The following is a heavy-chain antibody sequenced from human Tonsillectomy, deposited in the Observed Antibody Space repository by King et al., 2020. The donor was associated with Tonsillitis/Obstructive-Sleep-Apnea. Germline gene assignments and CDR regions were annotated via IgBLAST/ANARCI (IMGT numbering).Heavy chain of an antibody. D-gene: IGHD3-22*01. CDR1: GFTFGDYA. CDR3: TRVAYYYDSSGYEGWFDP. Sequence: VQLVESGGGLVQPGRPLRLSCTASGFTFGDYAMSWVRQAPGKGLEWVGFIRSKAYGGTTEYAASVKGRFTISRDDSKSIAYLQMNSLKTEDTAVYYCTRVAYYYDSSGYEGWFDPWGQGTLVTVSS. V-gene: IGHV3-49*04. CDR2: IRSKAYGGTT. J-gene: IGHJ5*02.